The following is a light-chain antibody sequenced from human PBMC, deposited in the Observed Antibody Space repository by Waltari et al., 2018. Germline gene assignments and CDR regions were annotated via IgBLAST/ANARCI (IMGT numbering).Light chain of an antibody. V-gene: IGLV1-40*01. CDR3: QSYDSSLSGPWV. J-gene: IGLJ3*02. Sequence: QSVLTQPPSVSGAPGQWVTISCTGSSSNIGAGNDIHWYQQLPGTAPKLLIYADNKRPSVFPDRFSGSKAGTSASLAITGLQAEDEADYYCQSYDSSLSGPWVFGGGTKLTVL. CDR1: SSNIGAGND. CDR2: ADN.